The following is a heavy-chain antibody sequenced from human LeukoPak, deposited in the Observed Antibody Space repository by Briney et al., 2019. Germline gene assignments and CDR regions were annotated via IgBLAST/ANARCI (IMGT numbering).Heavy chain of an antibody. V-gene: IGHV3-23*01. D-gene: IGHD6-13*01. CDR3: AKDRPQQLVPWFDY. J-gene: IGHJ4*02. CDR1: GFTFSSYA. Sequence: AGGSLRLSCAASGFTFSSYAMSWVRQAPGKGLEWVXAISGSGGSTYYADSVKGRFTISRDNSKNTLYLQMNSLRAEDTAVYYCAKDRPQQLVPWFDYWGQGTLVTVSS. CDR2: ISGSGGST.